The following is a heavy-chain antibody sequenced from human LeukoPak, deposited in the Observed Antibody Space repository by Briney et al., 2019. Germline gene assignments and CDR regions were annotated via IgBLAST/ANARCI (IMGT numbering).Heavy chain of an antibody. D-gene: IGHD3-22*01. CDR2: INHSGST. CDR3: ARDRAPRGYYYDSSGYYSDAFDI. V-gene: IGHV4-34*01. Sequence: SETLSLTCAVYGGSFSGYYWSWIRQPPGKGLEWIGEINHSGSTNYNPSLKSRVTISVDTSKNQFSLKLSSVTAADTAVYYCARDRAPRGYYYDSSGYYSDAFDIWGQGTMVTVSS. J-gene: IGHJ3*02. CDR1: GGSFSGYY.